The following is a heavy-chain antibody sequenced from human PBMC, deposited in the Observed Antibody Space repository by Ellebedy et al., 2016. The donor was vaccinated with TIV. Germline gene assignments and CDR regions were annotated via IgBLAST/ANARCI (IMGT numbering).Heavy chain of an antibody. CDR2: INQDGSEK. CDR3: ARDLYMDV. CDR1: GFTFSSYW. Sequence: GGSLRLSCAASGFTFSSYWMTWVRQAPGKGLEWVANINQDGSEKHYVDSVKGRFTISRDNAKNSLYLQMNSLRVEDTAVYYCARDLYMDVWGKGTTVTVSS. J-gene: IGHJ6*03. V-gene: IGHV3-7*01.